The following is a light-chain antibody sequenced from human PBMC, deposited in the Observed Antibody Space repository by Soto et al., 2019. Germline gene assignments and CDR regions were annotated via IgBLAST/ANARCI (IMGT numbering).Light chain of an antibody. J-gene: IGKJ1*01. CDR1: QSISSW. V-gene: IGKV1-5*01. Sequence: RMTQSPATLSASLGDRVTITCWASQSISSWLAWYQQKTGKAPKVLIFDASSLESGVPSRFSGSGYATEFNLPISSLQPADFATYYCQQYSTYPWTFGQGTKVDIK. CDR2: DAS. CDR3: QQYSTYPWT.